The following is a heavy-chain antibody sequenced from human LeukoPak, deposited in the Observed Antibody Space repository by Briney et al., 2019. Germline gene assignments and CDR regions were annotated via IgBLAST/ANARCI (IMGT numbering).Heavy chain of an antibody. CDR1: GGSISSSSYY. CDR3: ARLVTEGYGLIVDPPGYFDY. Sequence: SETLSLTCTVSGGSISSSSYYWGWIRQPPGKGLEWIGSIYYSGSTYYNPSLKSRVTISVDTSKNQFSLKLSSVTAADTAVYYCARLVTEGYGLIVDPPGYFDYWGQGTLVTVSS. CDR2: IYYSGST. V-gene: IGHV4-39*01. D-gene: IGHD3-22*01. J-gene: IGHJ4*02.